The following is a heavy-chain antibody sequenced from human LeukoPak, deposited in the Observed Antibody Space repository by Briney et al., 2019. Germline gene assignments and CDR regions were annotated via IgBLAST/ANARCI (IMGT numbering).Heavy chain of an antibody. CDR1: GGSFSGYY. CDR3: ARAFFGAAAGTLFDY. J-gene: IGHJ4*02. Sequence: SETLSLTCAVYGGSFSGYYWSWLRQPPGKGLEWIGEINHSGSTNYNPSLKSRVTISVDTSKNQFSLKLSSVTAADTAVYYCARAFFGAAAGTLFDYWGQGTLVTVSS. CDR2: INHSGST. V-gene: IGHV4-34*01. D-gene: IGHD6-13*01.